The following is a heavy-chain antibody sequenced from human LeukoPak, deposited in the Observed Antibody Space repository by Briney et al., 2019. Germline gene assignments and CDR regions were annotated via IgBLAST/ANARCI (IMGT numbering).Heavy chain of an antibody. CDR1: GYSISSGYY. CDR3: ASSSSWTPDY. Sequence: SETLSLTCTVSGYSISSGYYWGWIRQPPGKGLEWIGSIYHSGSTYYNPSLKSRVTISVDTSKNQFSLKLSSVTAADTAVYYCASSSSWTPDYWGQGALVTVSS. V-gene: IGHV4-38-2*02. J-gene: IGHJ4*02. CDR2: IYHSGST. D-gene: IGHD6-13*01.